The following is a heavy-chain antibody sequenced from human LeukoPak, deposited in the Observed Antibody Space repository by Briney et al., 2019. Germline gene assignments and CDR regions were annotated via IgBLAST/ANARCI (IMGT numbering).Heavy chain of an antibody. CDR3: ARGLGSSWYPFDAFDI. V-gene: IGHV4-4*07. CDR2: IYTSGST. CDR1: GGSISSYY. Sequence: PSETLSLTCTVSGGSISSYYWSWIRQPAGKGLEWIGRIYTSGSTNYNPSLKSRVTISVDKPKNQFSLKLSSVTAADTAVYYCARGLGSSWYPFDAFDIWGQGTMVTVSS. J-gene: IGHJ3*02. D-gene: IGHD6-13*01.